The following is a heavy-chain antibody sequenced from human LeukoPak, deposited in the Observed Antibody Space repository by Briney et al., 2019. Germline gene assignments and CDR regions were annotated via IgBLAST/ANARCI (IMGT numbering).Heavy chain of an antibody. CDR3: ARGWGSGWSRLDNWFDP. D-gene: IGHD6-19*01. V-gene: IGHV4-4*07. J-gene: IGHJ5*02. Sequence: SETLSLTCTVSGGSISSYYWSWIRQPAGKGLEWIGRIYTSGSTNYNPSLKSRVTMSVDTSKNQFSLKLSFVTAADTAVYYCARGWGSGWSRLDNWFDPWGQGTLVTVSS. CDR2: IYTSGST. CDR1: GGSISSYY.